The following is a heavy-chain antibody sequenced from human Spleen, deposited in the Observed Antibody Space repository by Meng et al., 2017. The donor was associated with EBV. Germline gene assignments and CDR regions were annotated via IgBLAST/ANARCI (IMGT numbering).Heavy chain of an antibody. CDR2: INTRTGNP. D-gene: IGHD6-25*01. Sequence: GQSGAEFRKPAASVKFCWKPSGNTFTSDSMHWVRQAPGQGPEWIGWINTRTGNPMYAQGFTGRFVFSLDTSVSTAYLQISSLEAEDTAVYYCARQSPIAATPTGLDPWGQGTLVTVSS. CDR1: GNTFTSDS. J-gene: IGHJ5*02. V-gene: IGHV7-4-1*02. CDR3: ARQSPIAATPTGLDP.